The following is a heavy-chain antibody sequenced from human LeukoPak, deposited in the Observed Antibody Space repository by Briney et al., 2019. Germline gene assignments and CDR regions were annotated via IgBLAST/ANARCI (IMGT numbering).Heavy chain of an antibody. V-gene: IGHV3-64*01. J-gene: IGHJ4*02. Sequence: GGSLRLSCAASGFTFTTYTIHWVRQAPGKGLEYVSAVFGNGGTTYYANSVKGRFTISRDNSKNTVYRQMGSLRAEDTAVYCCARERAFYYDYCGQGGLVTVS. CDR3: ARERAFYYDY. CDR1: GFTFTTYT. CDR2: VFGNGGTT.